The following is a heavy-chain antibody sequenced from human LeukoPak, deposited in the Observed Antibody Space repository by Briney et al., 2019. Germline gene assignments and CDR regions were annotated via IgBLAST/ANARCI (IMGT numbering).Heavy chain of an antibody. CDR1: GFTFSSYS. Sequence: PGGSLRLSCAASGFTFSSYSMNGVRQAPGKGLEWVSSISSSSSYIYYADSVKGRFTISRDNAKNSLYLQMNSLRAEDTAVYYCARVPLDFWSGYSDYWGQGTLVTVSS. CDR2: ISSSSSYI. J-gene: IGHJ4*02. CDR3: ARVPLDFWSGYSDY. V-gene: IGHV3-21*01. D-gene: IGHD3-3*01.